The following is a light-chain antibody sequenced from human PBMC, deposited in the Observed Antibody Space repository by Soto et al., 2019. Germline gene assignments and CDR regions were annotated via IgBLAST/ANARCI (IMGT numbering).Light chain of an antibody. V-gene: IGLV2-14*01. Sequence: QSALTQPASVSGSPGQSITISCTGTSSDVGGYNYVSWYQQHPGKAPKFMIYEVSNRPSGVSNRFSGSKSGNMASLTISGLQAEDEADYYCSSYTGTTAAVVFGGGTQLTVL. CDR1: SSDVGGYNY. CDR2: EVS. CDR3: SSYTGTTAAVV. J-gene: IGLJ2*01.